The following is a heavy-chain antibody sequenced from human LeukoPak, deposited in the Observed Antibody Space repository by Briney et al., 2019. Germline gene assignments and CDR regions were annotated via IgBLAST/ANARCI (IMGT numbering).Heavy chain of an antibody. CDR3: ARVTTPLYYFDY. CDR2: INPNSGGT. CDR1: GYTFTGYY. J-gene: IGHJ4*02. Sequence: ASVKVSCKASGYTFTGYYMHWVRQAPGQGLEWMGWINPNSGGTNYAQKFQGRVTMTRDTSISTAYMELSRLRSDDTAVYYCARVTTPLYYFDYWGQGTLVTVSS. D-gene: IGHD4-11*01. V-gene: IGHV1-2*02.